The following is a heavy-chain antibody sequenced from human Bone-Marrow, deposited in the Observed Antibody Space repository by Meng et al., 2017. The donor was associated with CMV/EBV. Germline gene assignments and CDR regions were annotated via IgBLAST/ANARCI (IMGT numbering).Heavy chain of an antibody. CDR1: GFTFSSYS. Sequence: GGSLRLSCAASGFTFSSYSMNWVRQAPGKGLEWVSSISSSSSYIYYADSVKGRFTISRDNAKNSLYLQMNSLRAEDTAVYYCARLSGQPWVVPAARYYYYGMDVWGQGTTVTLYS. CDR3: ARLSGQPWVVPAARYYYYGMDV. V-gene: IGHV3-21*01. CDR2: ISSSSSYI. J-gene: IGHJ6*02. D-gene: IGHD2-2*01.